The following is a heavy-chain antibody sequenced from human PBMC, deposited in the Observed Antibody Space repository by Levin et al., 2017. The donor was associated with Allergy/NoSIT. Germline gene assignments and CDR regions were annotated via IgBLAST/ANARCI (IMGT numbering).Heavy chain of an antibody. CDR3: ARGKLWAPNFDY. CDR2: IYTGGNT. CDR1: GFTVSSNY. V-gene: IGHV3-53*01. D-gene: IGHD2-21*01. J-gene: IGHJ4*02. Sequence: GGSLRLSCAASGFTVSSNYMSWVRQAPGKGLEWVSVIYTGGNTNYADSAKGRFTISRDNSKNTLYLQMNSLRAEDTAVYYCARGKLWAPNFDYWGQGTLVTVSS.